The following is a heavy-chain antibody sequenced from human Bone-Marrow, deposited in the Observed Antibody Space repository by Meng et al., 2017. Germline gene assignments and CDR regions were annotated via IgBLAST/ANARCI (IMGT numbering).Heavy chain of an antibody. J-gene: IGHJ4*02. V-gene: IGHV3-53*01. CDR3: ARLVAEWLRGYSGVFDY. CDR1: GFTVSSNY. D-gene: IGHD5-12*01. Sequence: GESLKISCAASGFTVSSNYMSWVRQAPGKGLEWVSVIYSGGSTYYADSVKGRFTISRDNSKNTLYLQMNSLRDEDTAVYYCARLVAEWLRGYSGVFDYWGQGTLVTVSS. CDR2: IYSGGST.